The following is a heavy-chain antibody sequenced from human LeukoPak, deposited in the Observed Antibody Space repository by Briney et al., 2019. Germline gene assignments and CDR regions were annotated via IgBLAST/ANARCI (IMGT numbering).Heavy chain of an antibody. V-gene: IGHV5-51*01. J-gene: IGHJ4*02. CDR3: ARLYCGGDCYPYYFDY. D-gene: IGHD2-21*02. Sequence: GESLKISCKGSGYSFTSYWIGWVRQMPGKGLEWMGIIYPDDSDTRYSPSFQGQVTISADKSISTAYLQWSSLKASDTAMYYCARLYCGGDCYPYYFDYWGQGTLVTVSS. CDR1: GYSFTSYW. CDR2: IYPDDSDT.